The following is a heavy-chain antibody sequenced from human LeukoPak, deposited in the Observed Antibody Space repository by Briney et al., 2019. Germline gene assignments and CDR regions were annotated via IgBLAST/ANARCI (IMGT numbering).Heavy chain of an antibody. V-gene: IGHV1-2*02. CDR1: GYTFTGYY. CDR3: ASRDGPQGGFDY. D-gene: IGHD5-24*01. Sequence: ASVKVSCKASGYTFTGYYMHWVRQASGQGLEWMGWLNPNSGGTDYAQKFQGRVTMTRDTSISTAYMELNRLRSDDTAVYYCASRDGPQGGFDYWGQGTLVTVSS. CDR2: LNPNSGGT. J-gene: IGHJ4*02.